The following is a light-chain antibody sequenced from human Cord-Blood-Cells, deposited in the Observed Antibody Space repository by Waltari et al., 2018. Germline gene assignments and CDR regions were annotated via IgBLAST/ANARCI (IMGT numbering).Light chain of an antibody. CDR2: GAS. CDR3: QQYNNWPCT. J-gene: IGKJ2*02. Sequence: VMTQPPATLSVSPGLTATLSCRASQSVSSNLAWYQQKPGQAPRLLIYGASTRATGIPARFSGSGSGTEFTLTISSLQSEDFAVYYCQQYNNWPCTFGQGTKLEIK. CDR1: QSVSSN. V-gene: IGKV3-15*01.